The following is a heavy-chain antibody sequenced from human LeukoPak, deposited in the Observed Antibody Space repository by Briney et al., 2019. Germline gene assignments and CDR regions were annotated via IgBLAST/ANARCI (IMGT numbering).Heavy chain of an antibody. V-gene: IGHV4-30-2*01. J-gene: IGHJ1*01. CDR3: ARGERDILTGYYSWYFQH. CDR1: GGSISSGGYS. Sequence: SQTLSLTCAVSGGSISSGGYSWNWIRQPPGKGLEWIGYIYRSGSTYYNPSLKSRVTISVDRSKNQFSLKLSSVTAADTAVYYCARGERDILTGYYSWYFQHWGQGTLVTVSS. D-gene: IGHD3-9*01. CDR2: IYRSGST.